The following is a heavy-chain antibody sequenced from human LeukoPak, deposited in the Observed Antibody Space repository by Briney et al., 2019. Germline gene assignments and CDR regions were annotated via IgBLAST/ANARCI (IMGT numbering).Heavy chain of an antibody. J-gene: IGHJ5*02. D-gene: IGHD6-19*01. Sequence: GGSLRLSSAASRFTFSSYEMNWVRQAPGKGLVWVSYISSSGSTIYYADSVKGRFTISRDNAKNSLYLQMNSLRAEDTAVYYCARVVHSSGWAPWFDPWGQGTLVTVSS. CDR3: ARVVHSSGWAPWFDP. CDR1: RFTFSSYE. V-gene: IGHV3-48*03. CDR2: ISSSGSTI.